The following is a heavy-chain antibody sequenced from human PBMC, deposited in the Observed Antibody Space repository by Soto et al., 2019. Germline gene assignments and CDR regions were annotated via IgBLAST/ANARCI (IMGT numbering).Heavy chain of an antibody. Sequence: RASVKVSCKASGYTFTAYYIHWVRQAPGKGLEWMGWVSPNSGHTHYTQKFQGRVTMTRDTSITTAYMELSSLTSDDTAVYYCARDGQYGDYGYYFDYWGQGTLVTVSS. CDR2: VSPNSGHT. CDR3: ARDGQYGDYGYYFDY. V-gene: IGHV1-2*02. D-gene: IGHD4-17*01. CDR1: GYTFTAYY. J-gene: IGHJ4*02.